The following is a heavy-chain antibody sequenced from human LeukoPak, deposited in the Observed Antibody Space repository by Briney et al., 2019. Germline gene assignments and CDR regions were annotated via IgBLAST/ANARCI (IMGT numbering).Heavy chain of an antibody. CDR1: GGSTRVSIYY. V-gene: IGHV4-61*05. J-gene: IGHJ4*02. CDR3: AIASGDYVWGSYTSFDY. Sequence: SETLSHTPTLSGGSTRVSIYYCGWVRQPPGNGIEWIGYIYYSGSTNYNPPLKSRVTISVDTSKQQFSLNVSSVTAADTAVYYCAIASGDYVWGSYTSFDYWGQGTLVTVSS. D-gene: IGHD3-16*01. CDR2: IYYSGST.